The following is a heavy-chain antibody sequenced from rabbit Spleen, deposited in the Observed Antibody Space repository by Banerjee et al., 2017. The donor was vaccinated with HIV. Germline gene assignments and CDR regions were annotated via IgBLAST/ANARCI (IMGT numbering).Heavy chain of an antibody. V-gene: IGHV1S40*01. J-gene: IGHJ6*01. Sequence: QSLEESGGDLVKPGASLTLTCTASGFSFSSSDYMCWVRQAPGKGLEWIACIDTGSRDFTYYASWAKGRFTISKTSSPTVTLQMTSLTVADTATYFCARDTGTSFSTYGMDLWGQGTSSPS. CDR3: ARDTGTSFSTYGMDL. CDR1: GFSFSSSDY. D-gene: IGHD8-1*01. CDR2: IDTGSRDFT.